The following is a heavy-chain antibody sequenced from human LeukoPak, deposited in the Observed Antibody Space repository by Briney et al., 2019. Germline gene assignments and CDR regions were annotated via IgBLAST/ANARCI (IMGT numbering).Heavy chain of an antibody. Sequence: GGSLRLSCAASGFTFNTYTMNWVRQPQGEGLGWVSYISGSSGIIDYADSVRGRFTISRDNSKNTLYLQMNSLTAEDTAVYYCAKCQFSYGSDAFDIWGQGTMVTVSS. V-gene: IGHV3-48*01. D-gene: IGHD5-18*01. CDR1: GFTFNTYT. J-gene: IGHJ3*02. CDR3: AKCQFSYGSDAFDI. CDR2: ISGSSGII.